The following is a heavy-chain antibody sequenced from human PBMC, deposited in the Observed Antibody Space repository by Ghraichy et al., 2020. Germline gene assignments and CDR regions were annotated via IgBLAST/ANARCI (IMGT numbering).Heavy chain of an antibody. CDR1: GFTFSSYA. V-gene: IGHV3-23*01. CDR2: ISGSGGST. CDR3: AKVSGSYYGRLYYFDY. Sequence: GGSLRLSCAASGFTFSSYAMSWVRQAPGKGLEWVSAISGSGGSTYYADSVKGRFTISRDNSKNTLYLQMNSLRAEDTAVYYCAKVSGSYYGRLYYFDYWGQGTLVTVSS. J-gene: IGHJ4*02. D-gene: IGHD1-26*01.